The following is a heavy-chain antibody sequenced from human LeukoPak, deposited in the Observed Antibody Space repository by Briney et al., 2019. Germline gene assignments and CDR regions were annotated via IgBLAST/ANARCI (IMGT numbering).Heavy chain of an antibody. Sequence: PSETLSLTCTVSGGSISGYYWNWIRQPPGKGLEWIGYIYYSGSTNYNPSLKSRVTISVDTSKNQFSLKLSSVTAADTAVYYCAASGYSSGWSDYWGQGTLVTVSS. V-gene: IGHV4-59*01. CDR1: GGSISGYY. J-gene: IGHJ4*02. CDR2: IYYSGST. D-gene: IGHD6-19*01. CDR3: AASGYSSGWSDY.